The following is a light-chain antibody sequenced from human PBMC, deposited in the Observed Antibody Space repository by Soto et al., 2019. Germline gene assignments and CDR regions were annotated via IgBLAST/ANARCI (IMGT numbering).Light chain of an antibody. CDR3: CSYAGSSPVV. CDR2: EGS. CDR1: SGDVGSYNL. Sequence: QSVLTQPASVSGSPGQSITISCTGTSGDVGSYNLVSWYQQHPGKAPKLMIYEGSKRPSGVSNRFSGSKSGNTASLTISGLQAEDEADYYCCSYAGSSPVVFGGGTKLTVL. J-gene: IGLJ2*01. V-gene: IGLV2-23*01.